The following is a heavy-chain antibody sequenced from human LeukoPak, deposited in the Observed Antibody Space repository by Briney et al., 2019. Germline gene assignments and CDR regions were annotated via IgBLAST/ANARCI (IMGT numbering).Heavy chain of an antibody. CDR3: AKRPATEDY. D-gene: IGHD1-26*01. V-gene: IGHV3-53*01. Sequence: PGGSLRLSCAASGFTVSSNYMSWVRQAPGKGLEWVSVISDGGSTNYADSVKGRFTISRDNSKNTLYLQMNSLRAEDTAVYYCAKRPATEDYWGQGTLVTVSS. CDR2: ISDGGST. J-gene: IGHJ4*02. CDR1: GFTVSSNY.